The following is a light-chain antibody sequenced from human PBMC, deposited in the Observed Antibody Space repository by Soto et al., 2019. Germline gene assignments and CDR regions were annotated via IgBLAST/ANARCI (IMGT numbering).Light chain of an antibody. CDR3: QQYYSTPQT. CDR1: QNIFYSSKNKNY. J-gene: IGKJ1*01. Sequence: DIVMTQSPESLTVSLGERATINCKSSQNIFYSSKNKNYLAWYQHKAGQPPKVLIYWASARESGAPDRFRGSGSGTEFTLTISSLQAEDVAVYYCQQYYSTPQTFGQGTKVDIK. CDR2: WAS. V-gene: IGKV4-1*01.